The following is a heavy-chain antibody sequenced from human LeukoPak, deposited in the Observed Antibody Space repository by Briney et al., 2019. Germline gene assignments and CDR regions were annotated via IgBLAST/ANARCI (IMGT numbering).Heavy chain of an antibody. CDR3: STTTRGWYGVGDY. Sequence: SETLSLTCTVSGGSLSSISSYWGFLRQPPGKGLEWIGSVHYTGSAYYNPTLKSRVTISVDTSKNQFSLNLSSVTAADTAVYYCSTTTRGWYGVGDYWGQGALVTVSS. CDR1: GGSLSSISSY. D-gene: IGHD6-19*01. V-gene: IGHV4-39*01. CDR2: VHYTGSA. J-gene: IGHJ4*02.